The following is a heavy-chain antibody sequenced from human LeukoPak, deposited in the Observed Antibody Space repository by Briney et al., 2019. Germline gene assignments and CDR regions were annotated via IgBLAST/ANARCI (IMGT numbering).Heavy chain of an antibody. Sequence: PGGSLRLSCAASGFTVSSNYMRWVRQAPGKGLEWVAFIRYDGSNKYYADSVKGRFTISRDNSKNTLYLQMNSLRAEDTAVYYCAKDLVEYYGSGSGGDYWGQGTLVTVSS. CDR1: GFTVSSNY. CDR3: AKDLVEYYGSGSGGDY. CDR2: IRYDGSNK. V-gene: IGHV3-30*02. D-gene: IGHD3-10*01. J-gene: IGHJ4*02.